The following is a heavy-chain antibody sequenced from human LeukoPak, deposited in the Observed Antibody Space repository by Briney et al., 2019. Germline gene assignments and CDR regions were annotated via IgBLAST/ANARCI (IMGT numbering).Heavy chain of an antibody. Sequence: PGGSLRLSCAASGFTFSSYAMSWVRQAPGKGLEWVSAISGSGGSTYYADSVKGRFTISRDNSKNTLYLQMNSLRAEDTAVYYCAGDSSSSYYFDYWGQGTLVTVSS. CDR2: ISGSGGST. D-gene: IGHD6-6*01. V-gene: IGHV3-23*01. CDR1: GFTFSSYA. J-gene: IGHJ4*02. CDR3: AGDSSSSYYFDY.